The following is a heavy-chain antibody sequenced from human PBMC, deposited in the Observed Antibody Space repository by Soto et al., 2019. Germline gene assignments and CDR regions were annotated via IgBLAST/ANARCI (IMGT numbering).Heavy chain of an antibody. J-gene: IGHJ5*02. CDR3: ARTLYDFWSGKPNWFDP. CDR2: IYYSGST. V-gene: IGHV4-59*01. Sequence: SETLSLTCTVSGGSISSYYWSWIRQPPGKGLEWIGYIYYSGSTNYNPSLKSRVTISVDTSKNQFSLKLSSVTAADTAVYYCARTLYDFWSGKPNWFDPWGQGTLVTVSS. CDR1: GGSISSYY. D-gene: IGHD3-3*01.